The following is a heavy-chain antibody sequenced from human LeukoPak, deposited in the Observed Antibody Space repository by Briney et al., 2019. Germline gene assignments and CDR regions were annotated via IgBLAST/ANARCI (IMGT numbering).Heavy chain of an antibody. D-gene: IGHD3-22*01. CDR1: GYSFTGYS. J-gene: IGHJ4*02. V-gene: IGHV1-2*02. CDR3: ARDTYYYDSSGYYYVH. CDR2: INPNSGGT. Sequence: ASVTVSCKASGYSFTGYSMHWVRQAPGQGLEWMGWINPNSGGTNYAQKFQGRVTMTRDTSISTAYMELSRLRSDDTAVYYCARDTYYYDSSGYYYVHWGQGTLVT.